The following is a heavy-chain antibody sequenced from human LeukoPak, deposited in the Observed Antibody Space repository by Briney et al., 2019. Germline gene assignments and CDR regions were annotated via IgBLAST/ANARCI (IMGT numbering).Heavy chain of an antibody. CDR3: ARNYYDSSGYSDWFDP. Sequence: GESLQISCKGSGYSFTSYWIGWVRQMPGKGLEWMGIIYPGDSDTRYSPSFQGQVTISADKSISTAYLQWSSLKASDTAMYYCARNYYDSSGYSDWFDPWGQGTLVTVSS. J-gene: IGHJ5*02. CDR1: GYSFTSYW. D-gene: IGHD3-22*01. V-gene: IGHV5-51*01. CDR2: IYPGDSDT.